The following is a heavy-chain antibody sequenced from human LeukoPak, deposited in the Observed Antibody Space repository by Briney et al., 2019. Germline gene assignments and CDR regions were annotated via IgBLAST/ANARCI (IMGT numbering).Heavy chain of an antibody. CDR1: GFTFSSYA. CDR3: AKGRYDILTGFLRF. Sequence: GGSLRLSCAASGFTFSSYAMSWVRQAPGKGLEWVSAISGSGGSTYYADSVKGRFTISRDNSKNTLYLQMNSLRAEDTAVYYFAKGRYDILTGFLRFRGQGTRVSVSS. J-gene: IGHJ4*02. CDR2: ISGSGGST. V-gene: IGHV3-23*01. D-gene: IGHD3-9*01.